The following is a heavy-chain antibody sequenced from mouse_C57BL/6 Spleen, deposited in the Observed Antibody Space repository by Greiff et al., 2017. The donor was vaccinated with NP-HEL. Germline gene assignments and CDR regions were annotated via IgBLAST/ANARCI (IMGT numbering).Heavy chain of an antibody. J-gene: IGHJ4*01. CDR3: AREGVTVVGGYAMDY. Sequence: QVQLQQSGPELVKPGASVKISCKASGYAFSSSWMNWVKQRPGKGLEWIGRIYPGDGDTNYNGKFKGKATLTADKSSSTAYMQLSSLTSEDSAVYFCAREGVTVVGGYAMDYWGQGTSVTVSS. V-gene: IGHV1-82*01. CDR2: IYPGDGDT. CDR1: GYAFSSSW. D-gene: IGHD1-1*01.